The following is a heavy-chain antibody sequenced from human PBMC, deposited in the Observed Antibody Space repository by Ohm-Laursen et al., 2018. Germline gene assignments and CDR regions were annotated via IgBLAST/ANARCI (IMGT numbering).Heavy chain of an antibody. CDR3: ARGQDSTAMAGYFDY. CDR1: GGSITSSSYY. J-gene: IGHJ4*02. CDR2: IFYTGST. Sequence: SQTLSLTCTVSGGSITSSSYYWGWIRQPPGKGLEWIGSIFYTGSTYNNPSLKSRVTISVDTSKNQFSLKLSSVTAADTAVYYCARGQDSTAMAGYFDYWGQGTLVTVSS. D-gene: IGHD5-18*01. V-gene: IGHV4-39*01.